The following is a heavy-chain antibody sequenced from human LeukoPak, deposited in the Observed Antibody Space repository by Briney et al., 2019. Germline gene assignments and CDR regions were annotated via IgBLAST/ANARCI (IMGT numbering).Heavy chain of an antibody. Sequence: GESLKISCKGSGYRFTSYWIGWVRQMPGKGLEWMGIIYPGDSDTRYSPSFQGQVTISADKSISTAYLQWSSLKASDTAMYYCARSTGSGSSGSDVFDIWGQGTMVTVSS. D-gene: IGHD3-22*01. CDR3: ARSTGSGSSGSDVFDI. V-gene: IGHV5-51*01. J-gene: IGHJ3*02. CDR2: IYPGDSDT. CDR1: GYRFTSYW.